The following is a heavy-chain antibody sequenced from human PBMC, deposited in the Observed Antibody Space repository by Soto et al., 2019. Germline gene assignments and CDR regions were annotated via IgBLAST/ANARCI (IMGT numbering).Heavy chain of an antibody. CDR3: ARGRPRYYGMDV. J-gene: IGHJ6*02. CDR1: GFTFSSYA. CDR2: ISSNGGST. Sequence: GGSLRLSCAASGFTFSSYAMHWVRPAPGKGLEYVSAISSNGGSTYYANSVKGRFTISRDNSKNTLYLQMGSLRAEDMAVYYCARGRPRYYGMDVWGQGTTVTVSS. V-gene: IGHV3-64*01.